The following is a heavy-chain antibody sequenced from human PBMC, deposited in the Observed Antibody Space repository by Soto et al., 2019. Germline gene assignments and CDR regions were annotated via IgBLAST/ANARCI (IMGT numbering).Heavy chain of an antibody. CDR3: ARDRGTTVTARWFDP. Sequence: PSETLSLTWTVSGGSISRGVYYGRGVRQHPGKVLEWIGYIYYSGSTYYSPSLKSRVTISVDTSKNQFSLKLSSVTAADTAVYYCARDRGTTVTARWFDPWGQGTLVTVSS. D-gene: IGHD4-17*01. CDR1: GGSISRGVYY. J-gene: IGHJ5*02. V-gene: IGHV4-31*02. CDR2: IYYSGST.